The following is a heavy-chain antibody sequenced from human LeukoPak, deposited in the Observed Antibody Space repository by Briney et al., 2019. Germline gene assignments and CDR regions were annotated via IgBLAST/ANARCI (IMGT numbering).Heavy chain of an antibody. Sequence: GASVKVSCKASGYTFTSYGISCVRQAPGQGLEWMGWISAYNGNTNYAQKLQGRVTMTTDTSTSTAYMELRSLRSDDTAVYYCARDRITMIVVAPPAFDIWGQGTMVTVSS. CDR2: ISAYNGNT. V-gene: IGHV1-18*01. CDR1: GYTFTSYG. CDR3: ARDRITMIVVAPPAFDI. D-gene: IGHD3-22*01. J-gene: IGHJ3*02.